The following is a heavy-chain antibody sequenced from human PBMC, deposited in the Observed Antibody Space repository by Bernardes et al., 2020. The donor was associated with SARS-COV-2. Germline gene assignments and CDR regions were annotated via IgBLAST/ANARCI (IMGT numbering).Heavy chain of an antibody. CDR1: GFTFSSYG. Sequence: GGSLRLSCAASGFTFSSYGMHWVRQAPGKGLEWVAVIWYDGSNKYYADSVKGRFTISRDNSKNTLYLQMNSLRAEDTAVYYCARDEYRGYCSSTSCYFYYYGMDVWGQGTTVTVSS. D-gene: IGHD2-2*01. J-gene: IGHJ6*02. CDR2: IWYDGSNK. CDR3: ARDEYRGYCSSTSCYFYYYGMDV. V-gene: IGHV3-33*01.